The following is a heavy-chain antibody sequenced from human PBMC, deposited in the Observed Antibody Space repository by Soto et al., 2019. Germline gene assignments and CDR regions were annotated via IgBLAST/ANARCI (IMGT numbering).Heavy chain of an antibody. D-gene: IGHD6-19*01. Sequence: GWVRQMPGKGLEWLGFIYWNDGKRYSPSLKSRLTITKDTSKNQVVLTMTNMDPVDTATYYCAKSGSSGWYGWFDPWGQGTLVTVSS. CDR2: IYWNDGK. J-gene: IGHJ5*02. CDR3: AKSGSSGWYGWFDP. V-gene: IGHV2-5*01.